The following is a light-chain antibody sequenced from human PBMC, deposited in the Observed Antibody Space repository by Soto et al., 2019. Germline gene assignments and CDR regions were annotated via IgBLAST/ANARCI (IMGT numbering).Light chain of an antibody. CDR1: QAIRTA. V-gene: IGKV1-6*01. CDR3: LLDFRYFWA. J-gene: IGKJ1*01. CDR2: AAS. Sequence: IPMTQSPSSLSASVGDRVTITCRASQAIRTALGWYQQKPGKVPKLLIYAASILQSGVPSRFSGSGSGTDFTLTISSLQPEDFATYYCLLDFRYFWAFGQGTKVEIK.